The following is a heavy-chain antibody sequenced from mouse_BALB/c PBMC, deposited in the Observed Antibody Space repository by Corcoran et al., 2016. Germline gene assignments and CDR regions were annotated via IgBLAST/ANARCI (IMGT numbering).Heavy chain of an antibody. J-gene: IGHJ2*01. CDR2: INPYNDGT. CDR1: GYTFTSYV. D-gene: IGHD1-1*01. V-gene: IGHV1S136*01. Sequence: EVQLQQSGPELVKPGASVKMSCKASGYTFTSYVMHWVKQKPGQGLEWIGYINPYNDGTKYNEKFKGKATLTSDKSSSTAYMELSSLTSEDSAVYYCAREEDYYGADYWGQGTTLTVSS. CDR3: AREEDYYGADY.